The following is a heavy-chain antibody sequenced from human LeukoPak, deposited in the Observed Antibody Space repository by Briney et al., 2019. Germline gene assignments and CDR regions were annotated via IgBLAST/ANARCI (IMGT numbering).Heavy chain of an antibody. Sequence: GGSLRLSCAASGFSFSSYWMSWVRQAPGKGLEWVSAISGSGGSTYYADSVKGRFTISRDNSKNTLYLQMNSLRAEDTAVYYCAKAASSSWPSYYYGMDVWGQGTTVTVSS. CDR2: ISGSGGST. J-gene: IGHJ6*02. CDR3: AKAASSSWPSYYYGMDV. CDR1: GFSFSSYW. D-gene: IGHD6-13*01. V-gene: IGHV3-23*01.